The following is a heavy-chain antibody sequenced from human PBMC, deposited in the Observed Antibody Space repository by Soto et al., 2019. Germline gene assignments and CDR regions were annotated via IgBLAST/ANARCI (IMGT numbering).Heavy chain of an antibody. V-gene: IGHV3-21*01. Sequence: EVQLLESGGGLVKPGGSLRLSCAASGFTFSSYSMNWVRQAPGKGLEWVSSISSSSSYIYYADSVKGRFTISRDNAKNSLSLQVDSLRAEKTAVYCCAREGISAALDYWGQGTLVTVSS. D-gene: IGHD6-13*01. CDR3: AREGISAALDY. CDR2: ISSSSSYI. J-gene: IGHJ4*02. CDR1: GFTFSSYS.